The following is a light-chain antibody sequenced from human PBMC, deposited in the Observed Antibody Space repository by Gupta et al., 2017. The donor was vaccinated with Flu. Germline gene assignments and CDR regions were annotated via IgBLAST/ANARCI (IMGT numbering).Light chain of an antibody. J-gene: IGLJ1*01. CDR3: GTWDSSLSAYV. V-gene: IGLV1-51*02. CDR1: NPNIGNNY. Sequence: QSVLTQPPSVSAAPGQQGNISCHGSNPNIGNNYVPWYQQLPGTAPKLLIYENNKRPSGIPDRFSGSKSGTSATLGITGLQTGDEADYYCGTWDSSLSAYVFGTGTKVTVL. CDR2: ENN.